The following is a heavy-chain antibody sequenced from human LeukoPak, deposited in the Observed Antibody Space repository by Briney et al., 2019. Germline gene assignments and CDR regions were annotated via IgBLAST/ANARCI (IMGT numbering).Heavy chain of an antibody. CDR2: IIPTLDVA. J-gene: IGHJ3*01. CDR3: TREGVYSPDPTSYHRLPFDF. CDR1: GDNFSSYV. V-gene: IGHV1-69*04. D-gene: IGHD3-16*02. Sequence: SVKVSCKASGDNFSSYVITWVRQAPGQGLEWMGRIIPTLDVANFAQKFKGRVTITADKPTNTAHLELSSLRSEDTAVYYCTREGVYSPDPTSYHRLPFDFWGEGTVVIVSS.